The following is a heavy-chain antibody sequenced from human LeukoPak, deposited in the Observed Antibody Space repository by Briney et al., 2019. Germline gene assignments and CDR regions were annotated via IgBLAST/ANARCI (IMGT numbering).Heavy chain of an antibody. J-gene: IGHJ4*02. CDR1: GFTFSNYC. V-gene: IGHV3-7*03. CDR2: INQDGSVK. D-gene: IGHD6-13*01. CDR3: ARIGYSSSCTDY. Sequence: GGSLRLSCAASGFTFSNYCMTWVRQAPGKGLEWVANINQDGSVKYYVDSVKGRFTVSRDNAKNSLYLQMNSLRAEDTAVYYCARIGYSSSCTDYWGQGTLVTVSS.